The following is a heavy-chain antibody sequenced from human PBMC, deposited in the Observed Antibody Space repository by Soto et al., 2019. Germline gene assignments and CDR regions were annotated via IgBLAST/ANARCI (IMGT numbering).Heavy chain of an antibody. CDR1: GFAFNNYA. J-gene: IGHJ6*02. CDR3: GKGHSDYQGDYNYYGMDI. D-gene: IGHD4-4*01. CDR2: STGPGGST. Sequence: PGGSLRLSCAGSGFAFNNYAINWFRQGPGKGLEWVAASTGPGGSTYNEDSVKGRFTVSRDNSKKTVYLQLDGLRAEDTAVYYCGKGHSDYQGDYNYYGMDIWGQGTTVTVSS. V-gene: IGHV3-23*01.